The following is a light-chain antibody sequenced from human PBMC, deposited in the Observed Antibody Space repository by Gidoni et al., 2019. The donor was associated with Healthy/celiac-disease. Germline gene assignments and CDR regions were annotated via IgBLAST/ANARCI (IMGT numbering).Light chain of an antibody. CDR1: SSDVGSYNL. Sequence: QSALPQPASVSGSPGKSISISCTGTSSDVGSYNLVAWYQQHPGKAPKLMIYEGSKRPSGVSNRFSGSKSGNTASLTISGLQAEDEADYYCCSYAGSSTFVVFGGGTKLPVL. V-gene: IGLV2-23*03. CDR3: CSYAGSSTFVV. CDR2: EGS. J-gene: IGLJ2*01.